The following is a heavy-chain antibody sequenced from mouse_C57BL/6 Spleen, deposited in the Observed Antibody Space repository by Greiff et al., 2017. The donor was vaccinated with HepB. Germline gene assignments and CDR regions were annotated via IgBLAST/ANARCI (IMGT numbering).Heavy chain of an antibody. Sequence: VQLQQPGAELVKPGASVKLSCKASGYTFTSYWMQRVKQRPGQGLEWIGEIDPSDSYTNYNQKFKGKATLTVDTSSSTAYMQLSSLTSEDSAVYYCARSGGLLRYFDYWGQGTTLTVSS. J-gene: IGHJ2*01. CDR1: GYTFTSYW. CDR2: IDPSDSYT. D-gene: IGHD2-3*01. V-gene: IGHV1-50*01. CDR3: ARSGGLLRYFDY.